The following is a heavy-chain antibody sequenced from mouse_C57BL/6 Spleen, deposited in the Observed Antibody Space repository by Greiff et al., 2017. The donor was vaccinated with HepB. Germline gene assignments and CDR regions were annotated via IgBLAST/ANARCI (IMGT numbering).Heavy chain of an antibody. J-gene: IGHJ2*01. Sequence: EVQLQESGPGLVKPSQSLSLTCSVTGYSITSGYYWNWIRQFPGNKLEWMGYISYDGSNNYNPSLKNRISITRDTSKNQFFLKLNSVTTEDTATYYCARGAYGNYGYWGQGTTLTVSS. CDR3: ARGAYGNYGY. V-gene: IGHV3-6*01. D-gene: IGHD2-1*01. CDR1: GYSITSGYY. CDR2: ISYDGSN.